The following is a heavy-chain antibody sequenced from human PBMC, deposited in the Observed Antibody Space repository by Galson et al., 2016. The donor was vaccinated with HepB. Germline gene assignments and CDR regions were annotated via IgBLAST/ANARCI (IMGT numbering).Heavy chain of an antibody. J-gene: IGHJ4*02. Sequence: ETLSLTCTVSGGSVSSSSHWGWIRQPPGKGLEWIGSIYYSGSTYYNPSLKSRITISVDTSKNQFSLKLSSVTAADTAVYYCARLGYDSSGYYLPHFAYWGQGTLVTVSS. CDR3: ARLGYDSSGYYLPHFAY. CDR1: GGSVSSSSH. CDR2: IYYSGST. D-gene: IGHD3-22*01. V-gene: IGHV4-39*01.